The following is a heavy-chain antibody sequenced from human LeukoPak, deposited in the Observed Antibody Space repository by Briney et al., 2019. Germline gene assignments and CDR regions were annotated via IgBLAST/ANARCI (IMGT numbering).Heavy chain of an antibody. D-gene: IGHD3-22*01. V-gene: IGHV1-18*01. CDR1: GYTFTSYG. Sequence: GASVKVSCKASGYTFTSYGISWVRQAPGQGLEWMGWISAYNGNTNYAQKLQGRVTMTTDTSTSTAYMELRSLRSDDTAVYYCARDVNYYYDSSGYYLYYYGMDVWGQGTTVTVSS. J-gene: IGHJ6*02. CDR2: ISAYNGNT. CDR3: ARDVNYYYDSSGYYLYYYGMDV.